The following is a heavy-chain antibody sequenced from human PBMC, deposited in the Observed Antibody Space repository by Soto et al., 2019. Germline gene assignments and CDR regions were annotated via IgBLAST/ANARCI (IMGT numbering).Heavy chain of an antibody. CDR1: GGTFSSYA. CDR2: IIPIFGTA. CDR3: ARGYTIFGVVTSNYGMDV. V-gene: IGHV1-69*01. D-gene: IGHD3-3*01. J-gene: IGHJ6*02. Sequence: QVQLVQSGAEVKKPGSSVKVSCKASGGTFSSYAISWVRQAPGQGLEWMGGIIPIFGTANYEQKFQGRVTITADESTSTAYMELSSLRSEDTAVYYCARGYTIFGVVTSNYGMDVWGQGTTVTVSS.